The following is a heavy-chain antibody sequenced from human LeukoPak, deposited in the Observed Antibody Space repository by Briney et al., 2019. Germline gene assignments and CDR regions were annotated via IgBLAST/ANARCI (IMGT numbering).Heavy chain of an antibody. CDR1: GLPFGNYW. D-gene: IGHD3-10*01. CDR3: ARTIRGY. J-gene: IGHJ4*02. Sequence: GGPLKLPCPAPGLPFGNYWMAWSGQAPGKGLEWVANIKEDGSEKYYVDSVKGRFTISRDNAKNSLYLQMNSLRAEDTAVYYCARTIRGYWGQGTLVTVSS. CDR2: IKEDGSEK. V-gene: IGHV3-7*02.